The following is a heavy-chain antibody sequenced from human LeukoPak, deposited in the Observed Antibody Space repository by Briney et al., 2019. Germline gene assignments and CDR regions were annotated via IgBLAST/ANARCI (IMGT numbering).Heavy chain of an antibody. J-gene: IGHJ6*03. Sequence: ASEKVSCKASGGTFSSYSITWVRQAPGQGLEWMGGIMPLFNTANYAQQFQGRVTITTDESTSTAYMELSSLRFEDTAMYYCARVDRYHYYLDVWGKGTTVTVSS. CDR1: GGTFSSYS. CDR2: IMPLFNTA. CDR3: ARVDRYHYYLDV. V-gene: IGHV1-69*05.